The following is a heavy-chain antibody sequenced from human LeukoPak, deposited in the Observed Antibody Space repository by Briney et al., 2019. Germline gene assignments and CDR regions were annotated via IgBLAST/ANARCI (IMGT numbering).Heavy chain of an antibody. CDR3: ARATYSSLGLFDY. V-gene: IGHV4-4*07. J-gene: IGHJ4*02. CDR2: IYSSGST. Sequence: SETLSLTCTVSGGSISSYYWSWIRQPAGKGLEWIGCIYSSGSTNYNPSLKSRVTMSVDTSKNQFSLNLSSVTAADTAVYYCARATYSSLGLFDYWGQGTLVTVSS. CDR1: GGSISSYY. D-gene: IGHD6-6*01.